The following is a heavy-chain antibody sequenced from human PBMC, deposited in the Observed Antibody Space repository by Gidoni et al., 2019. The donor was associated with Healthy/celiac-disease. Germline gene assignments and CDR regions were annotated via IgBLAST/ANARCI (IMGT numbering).Heavy chain of an antibody. Sequence: QVQLVESGGGVVQPGRSLRPSCAASGFTFSSYGMHWVRQAPGKGLEWVAVIWYDGSNKYYADSVKGRFTISRDNSKNTLYLQMNSLRAEDTAVYYCASSAYYYGSGSYGAFDIWGQGTMVTVSS. CDR2: IWYDGSNK. CDR3: ASSAYYYGSGSYGAFDI. CDR1: GFTFSSYG. J-gene: IGHJ3*02. D-gene: IGHD3-10*01. V-gene: IGHV3-33*01.